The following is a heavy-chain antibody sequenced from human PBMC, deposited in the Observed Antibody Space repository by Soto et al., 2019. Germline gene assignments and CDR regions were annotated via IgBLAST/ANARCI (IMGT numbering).Heavy chain of an antibody. J-gene: IGHJ4*02. CDR1: GFTFNNYA. CDR2: ISKSGDNT. V-gene: IGHV3-23*01. CDR3: ARDPSTGYADY. Sequence: GGSLRLSCAASGFTFNNYALNWVRQAPGKGLEWVSTISKSGDNTHYSESVKGRFTISRDNSKNTLYLQMNRLRAEDTALYYCARDPSTGYADYWGQGTLVTVSS. D-gene: IGHD3-9*01.